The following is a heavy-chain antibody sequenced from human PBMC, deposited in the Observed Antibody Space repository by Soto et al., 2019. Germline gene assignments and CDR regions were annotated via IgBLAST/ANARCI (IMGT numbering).Heavy chain of an antibody. D-gene: IGHD2-15*01. Sequence: QVQLVQSGAEVKKPGASVKVSCKASGYTFSTYYMHWVRQAPGQGLEWVGMINPSGDSPSYAQTFQGGVSMTRDTSTSTVYMELSSLRSEDTALYYCAAGHCSGGSCYIIGYWGQGTLVTVSS. CDR3: AAGHCSGGSCYIIGY. CDR2: INPSGDSP. J-gene: IGHJ4*02. CDR1: GYTFSTYY. V-gene: IGHV1-46*03.